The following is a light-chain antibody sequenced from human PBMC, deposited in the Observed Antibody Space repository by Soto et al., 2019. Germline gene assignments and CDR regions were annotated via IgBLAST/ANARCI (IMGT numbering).Light chain of an antibody. CDR1: QGISNY. Sequence: DIQLTQSPSFLSASVGDRVTITCRVSQGISNYLTWYQQKPGKAPKLLIFAASTLQSGVPSRFSGSGSGTEFTLTISSLQPEDFATYYCQQLNSYLWTFGQGTKVEIK. J-gene: IGKJ1*01. V-gene: IGKV1-9*01. CDR2: AAS. CDR3: QQLNSYLWT.